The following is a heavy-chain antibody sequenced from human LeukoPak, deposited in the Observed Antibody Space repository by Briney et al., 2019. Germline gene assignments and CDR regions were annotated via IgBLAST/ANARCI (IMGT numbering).Heavy chain of an antibody. D-gene: IGHD3-3*01. CDR3: ARSSTYYDFWSGYSARYYYYYYMDV. CDR2: ISAYDGNT. CDR1: GYTFTSYG. J-gene: IGHJ6*03. V-gene: IGHV1-18*01. Sequence: ASVTVSRKASGYTFTSYGISWVRQAPGQGLEWMGWISAYDGNTNYAQKLQGRVTMTTDTSTSTAYMELRSLRSDDTAVYYCARSSTYYDFWSGYSARYYYYYYMDVWGKGTTVTVSS.